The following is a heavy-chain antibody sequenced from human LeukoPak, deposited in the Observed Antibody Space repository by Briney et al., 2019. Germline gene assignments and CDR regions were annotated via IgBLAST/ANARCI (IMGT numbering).Heavy chain of an antibody. Sequence: SETLSLTCAVYGGSFSGYYWSWIRQPPGKGLEWNGEINHSGSTNYNPSLKSRVTISVDTSKNQFSLKLGSVTAADTAVYYCARVSPDYWGQGTLVTVSS. V-gene: IGHV4-34*01. CDR3: ARVSPDY. CDR2: INHSGST. J-gene: IGHJ4*02. CDR1: GGSFSGYY.